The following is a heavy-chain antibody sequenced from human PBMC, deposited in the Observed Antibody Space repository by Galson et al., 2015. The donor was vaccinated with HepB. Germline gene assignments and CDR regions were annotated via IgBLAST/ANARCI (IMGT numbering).Heavy chain of an antibody. Sequence: QSGAEVKKPGESLKISCKGSGYSFTSYWIAWVRQMPGKGLEWMGIIYPGDSDTRYSPSFQGQVTISADKSISTAYLQWSSLKASDTAMYYCARLFTHYYDSCGSVDYWGQGTLVTVSS. J-gene: IGHJ4*02. V-gene: IGHV5-51*01. D-gene: IGHD3-22*01. CDR2: IYPGDSDT. CDR3: ARLFTHYYDSCGSVDY. CDR1: GYSFTSYW.